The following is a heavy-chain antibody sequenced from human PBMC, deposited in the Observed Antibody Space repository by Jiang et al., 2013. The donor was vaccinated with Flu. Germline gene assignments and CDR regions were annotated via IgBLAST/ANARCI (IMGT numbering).Heavy chain of an antibody. D-gene: IGHD6-19*01. V-gene: IGHV1-46*03. Sequence: SVKVSCKASGYTFTSYYMHWVRQAPGQGLEWMGIINPSGGSTSYAQKFQGRVTMTRDTSTSTVYMELSSLRSEDTAVYYCARDAVAGTQTPDGTDYWGQGTLVTVSS. CDR3: ARDAVAGTQTPDGTDY. CDR1: GYTFTSYY. J-gene: IGHJ4*02. CDR2: INPSGGST.